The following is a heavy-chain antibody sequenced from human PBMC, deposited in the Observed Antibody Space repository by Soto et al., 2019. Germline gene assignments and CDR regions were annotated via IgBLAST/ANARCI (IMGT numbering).Heavy chain of an antibody. CDR3: EKCSENSTWPKDS. D-gene: IGHD6-13*01. CDR1: GFTFGNYA. V-gene: IGHV3-23*01. J-gene: IGHJ4*02. Sequence: PGGSLRLSCAASGFTFGNYAMNWVRQAPGKGLEWVSGISGTGGSTYYADSVKGRFTVSRDNSKNTLFLQMNSLRVEDTAVYYCEKCSENSTWPKDSWGQGTLVTVSS. CDR2: ISGTGGST.